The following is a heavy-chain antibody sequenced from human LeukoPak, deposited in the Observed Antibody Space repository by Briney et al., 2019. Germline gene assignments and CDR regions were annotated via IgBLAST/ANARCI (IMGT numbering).Heavy chain of an antibody. CDR1: GYTLTSYG. Sequence: GASVKVSFKASGYTLTSYGISWLRQAPAQGRAWMGWISAYNGNTNYAQKLQGRVTMTTDTSTSTAYMELRSLRSDDTAVYYCARDPHYGNYQRADYWGQGTLVTVSS. V-gene: IGHV1-18*01. CDR3: ARDPHYGNYQRADY. CDR2: ISAYNGNT. J-gene: IGHJ4*02. D-gene: IGHD4-11*01.